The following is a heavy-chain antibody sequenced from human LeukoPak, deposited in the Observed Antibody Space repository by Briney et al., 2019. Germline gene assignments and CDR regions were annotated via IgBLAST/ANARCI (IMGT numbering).Heavy chain of an antibody. J-gene: IGHJ6*02. CDR2: ISFDGINK. CDR1: GFTFSSYG. Sequence: GGSLRLSCAASGFTFSSYGMHWVRQAPGKGLEWVAVISFDGINKYYADSVKGRFTISRDNSKNTLYLQMNSLRAEDTAVYYCAKDLGVSIYGDYVVGGMDVWGRGTTVTVSS. V-gene: IGHV3-30*18. CDR3: AKDLGVSIYGDYVVGGMDV. D-gene: IGHD4-17*01.